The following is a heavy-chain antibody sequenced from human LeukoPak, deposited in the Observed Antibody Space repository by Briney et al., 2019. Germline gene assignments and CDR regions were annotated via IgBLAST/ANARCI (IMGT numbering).Heavy chain of an antibody. CDR3: ARDYSIAVAAFFDY. V-gene: IGHV3-23*01. CDR1: GFSSHIYV. Sequence: GGSLRLSCVASGFSSHIYVMSWVRQAPGKGLEWVSSINDSGDNINYADSVKGRFTISRDNSKNTLYLQMNSLRAEDTAVYYCARDYSIAVAAFFDYWGQGTLVTVSS. J-gene: IGHJ4*02. CDR2: INDSGDNI. D-gene: IGHD6-19*01.